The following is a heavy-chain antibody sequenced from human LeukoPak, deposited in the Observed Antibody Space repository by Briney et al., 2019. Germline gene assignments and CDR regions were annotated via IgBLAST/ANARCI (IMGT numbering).Heavy chain of an antibody. J-gene: IGHJ3*02. CDR2: ISSSSSYI. CDR1: GFTLSSHS. CDR3: ASSYDSSGYGPYAFDI. Sequence: PGGSLRLSCAASGFTLSSHSMNWVRQAPGKGLEWVASISSSSSYIYYADSVKGRFTISRDNAKNSLFLQMNSLRAEDTAVYYCASSYDSSGYGPYAFDIWGQGTMVTVSS. D-gene: IGHD3-22*01. V-gene: IGHV3-21*01.